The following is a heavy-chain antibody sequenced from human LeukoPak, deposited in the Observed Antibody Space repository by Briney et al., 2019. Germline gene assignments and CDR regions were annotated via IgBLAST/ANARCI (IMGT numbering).Heavy chain of an antibody. CDR3: ARDGISELSTSYYYYYMDV. Sequence: GASVKVSCKASGYTFTGYYMHWVRQAPGQGLEWMGWINPNSGGTNYAQKFQGRVTMTRDTSISTAYMELSRLRSDDTAVYYCARDGISELSTSYYYYYMDVWGKGTTVTVSS. V-gene: IGHV1-2*02. J-gene: IGHJ6*03. CDR1: GYTFTGYY. CDR2: INPNSGGT. D-gene: IGHD1-26*01.